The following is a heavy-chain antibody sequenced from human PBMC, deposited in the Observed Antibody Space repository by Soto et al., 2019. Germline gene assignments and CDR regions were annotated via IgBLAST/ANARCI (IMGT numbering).Heavy chain of an antibody. V-gene: IGHV1-3*04. CDR2: VNTGNGNT. J-gene: IGHJ4*02. CDR1: GYTFTGYA. CDR3: AKGSRMWTPDY. D-gene: IGHD2-15*01. Sequence: ASVKVSCKTSGYTFTGYAIHWVRQAPGQRLEWVGWVNTGNGNTKFSQKFQGRVTITRDTSATTAYMELTSLRSEDTAVYYCAKGSRMWTPDYWGQGTLVNVSS.